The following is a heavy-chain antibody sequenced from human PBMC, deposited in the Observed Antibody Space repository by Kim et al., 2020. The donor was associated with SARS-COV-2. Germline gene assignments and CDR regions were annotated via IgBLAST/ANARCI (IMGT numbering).Heavy chain of an antibody. CDR3: ARDGYFDWLLYHYYGIDV. CDR2: INSDGSST. D-gene: IGHD3-9*01. CDR1: GFTFSSYW. V-gene: IGHV3-74*01. J-gene: IGHJ6*02. Sequence: GGSLRLSCAASGFTFSSYWMHWVRQAPGKGLVWVSRINSDGSSTSYADSVKGRFTISRDNAKNTLYLQMNSLRAEDTAVYYCARDGYFDWLLYHYYGIDVWGQGTTVTVSS.